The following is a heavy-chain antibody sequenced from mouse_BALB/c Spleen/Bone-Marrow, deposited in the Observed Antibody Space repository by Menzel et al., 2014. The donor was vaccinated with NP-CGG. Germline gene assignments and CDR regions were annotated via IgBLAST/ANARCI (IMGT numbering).Heavy chain of an antibody. Sequence: EVKVVESGAELVKPGASVKLSCTASGFNIKDTYMHWVKQRPEQGLEWIGRIDPANGNTKYDPKFQGKATITADTSSNPAYLQLSSLTSEDTAVYYCAYGSSYDYFDYWGQGTTLTVSS. CDR3: AYGSSYDYFDY. J-gene: IGHJ2*01. V-gene: IGHV14-3*02. CDR2: IDPANGNT. CDR1: GFNIKDTY. D-gene: IGHD1-1*01.